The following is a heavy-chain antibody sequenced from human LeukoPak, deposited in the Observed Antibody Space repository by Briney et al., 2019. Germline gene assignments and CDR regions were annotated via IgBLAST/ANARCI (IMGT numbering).Heavy chain of an antibody. Sequence: PSETLSLTCTVSGGSINSFYWGWIRQPPGKGLEWIGYNHYSGSTNYNPSLKSRGSTSLDTSNTQFSLKLSSVTAADTAVYYCARTFWGPYLDYWGQGTLVTVSS. CDR3: ARTFWGPYLDY. CDR1: GGSINSFY. V-gene: IGHV4-59*01. D-gene: IGHD3-16*01. J-gene: IGHJ4*02. CDR2: NHYSGST.